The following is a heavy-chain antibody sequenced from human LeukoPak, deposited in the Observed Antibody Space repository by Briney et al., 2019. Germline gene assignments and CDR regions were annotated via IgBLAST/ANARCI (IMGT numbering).Heavy chain of an antibody. CDR1: GFTFSSYA. J-gene: IGHJ4*02. Sequence: GGSLRLSCAASGFTFSSYAMSWVRQAPGKGLEWVSAISGSGGSTYYADSVKGRFTISRDNSKNTLYLQMNSLRAEDTAVYYYAKDPDRIAAAGLAYYFDYWGQGTLVTVSS. D-gene: IGHD6-13*01. CDR2: ISGSGGST. CDR3: AKDPDRIAAAGLAYYFDY. V-gene: IGHV3-23*01.